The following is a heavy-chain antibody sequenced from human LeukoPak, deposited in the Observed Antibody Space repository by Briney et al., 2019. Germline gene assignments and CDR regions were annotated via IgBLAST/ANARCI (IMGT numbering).Heavy chain of an antibody. J-gene: IGHJ6*02. CDR1: GGSISSSSYY. Sequence: KASETLSLTCTVSGGSISSSSYYWGWIRQPPGKGLEWIGSIYYSGSTYYNPSLKSRVTISVHTSKNHFSLKLSSVTAADTAVYYCASIYYYDSSGYYPYYYYGMDVWGRGTTVTVSS. CDR2: IYYSGST. V-gene: IGHV4-39*01. CDR3: ASIYYYDSSGYYPYYYYGMDV. D-gene: IGHD3-22*01.